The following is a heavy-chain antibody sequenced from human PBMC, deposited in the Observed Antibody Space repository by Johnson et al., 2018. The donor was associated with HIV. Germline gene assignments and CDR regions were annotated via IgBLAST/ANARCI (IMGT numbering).Heavy chain of an antibody. CDR2: LSYDGTTE. D-gene: IGHD4-17*01. J-gene: IGHJ3*02. CDR1: GFAFSNYG. V-gene: IGHV3-30*19. CDR3: ARDEGLDYGASLGAFDI. Sequence: QVQLVESGRGVVQPGRSLRLSCAASGFAFSNYGMHWVRQAPGKGLEWVAFLSYDGTTEFYADSVKGRFTISRDSAKNTLYLQMNSLGAEATALYYCARDEGLDYGASLGAFDIWGQGTMVTVSS.